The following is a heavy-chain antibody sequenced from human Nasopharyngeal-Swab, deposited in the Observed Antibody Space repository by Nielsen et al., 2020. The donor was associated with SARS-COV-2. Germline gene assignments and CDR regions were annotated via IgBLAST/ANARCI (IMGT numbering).Heavy chain of an antibody. D-gene: IGHD3-9*01. Sequence: GGSLRLSCAASGFTFSSYSMNWVRQAPGKGLEWVSYISSGSSTIYYADSVKGRFTISRDNAKNSLYLQMNSLRAEDTAVYYCATYYDILTGYSEAFDIWGQGTMVTVSS. V-gene: IGHV3-48*04. CDR3: ATYYDILTGYSEAFDI. J-gene: IGHJ3*02. CDR2: ISSGSSTI. CDR1: GFTFSSYS.